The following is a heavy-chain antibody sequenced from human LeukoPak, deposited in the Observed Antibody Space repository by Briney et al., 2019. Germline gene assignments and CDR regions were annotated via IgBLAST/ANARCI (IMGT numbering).Heavy chain of an antibody. CDR3: ARGMQWYSTYYYYYMDV. CDR2: IYYSGST. CDR1: GGSISSYY. V-gene: IGHV4-59*01. J-gene: IGHJ6*03. D-gene: IGHD6-13*01. Sequence: SETLSLTCTVSGGSISSYYWSWIRQPPGKGLEWIGYIYYSGSTNYNPSLKSRVTISVDTSKNQFSLKLSSVTAADTAVYYCARGMQWYSTYYYYYMDVWGKGTTVTISS.